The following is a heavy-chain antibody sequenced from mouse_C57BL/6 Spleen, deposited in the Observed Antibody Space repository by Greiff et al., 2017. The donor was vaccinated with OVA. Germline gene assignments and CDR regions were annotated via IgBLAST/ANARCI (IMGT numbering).Heavy chain of an antibody. CDR2: IHPSDSDT. D-gene: IGHD3-3*01. Sequence: QVQLQQSGAELVKPGASVKVSCKASGYTFTSYWMHWVKQRPGQGLEWIGRIHPSDSDTNYNQKFKGKATLTVDKSSSTAYIQLSSLTSEDSAVYYCAISWGPLYFDYWGQGTTLTVSS. CDR1: GYTFTSYW. V-gene: IGHV1-74*01. CDR3: AISWGPLYFDY. J-gene: IGHJ2*01.